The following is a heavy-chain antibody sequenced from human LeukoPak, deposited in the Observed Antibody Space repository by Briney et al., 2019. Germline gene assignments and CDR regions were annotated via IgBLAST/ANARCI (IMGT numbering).Heavy chain of an antibody. V-gene: IGHV7-4-1*02. CDR3: ARMKCSGGSCYSNY. CDR1: GYTFTTYV. D-gene: IGHD2-15*01. J-gene: IGHJ4*01. Sequence: ASVKASCKASGYTFTTYVMNWVRQAPGQGLEWMGWINTNTGNPTYAQGFTGRFVFSLDTAVSTAYLQINSLKAEDTAVYYCARMKCSGGSCYSNYWGQGTLVTVSS. CDR2: INTNTGNP.